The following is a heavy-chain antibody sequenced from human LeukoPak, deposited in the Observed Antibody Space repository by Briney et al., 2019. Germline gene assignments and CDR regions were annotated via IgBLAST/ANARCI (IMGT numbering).Heavy chain of an antibody. CDR3: ARAIFSSGWYLVDY. D-gene: IGHD6-19*01. V-gene: IGHV3-21*01. J-gene: IGHJ4*02. CDR1: GFTFGSYS. Sequence: GGSLRPACAASGFTFGSYSMNWVRQAPGKGLEWGSSISTSISYIYYADSVKGRFTISRDNAKNSLYLQMNSLRAEDTAVYYCARAIFSSGWYLVDYWGQGTLVTVSS. CDR2: ISTSISYI.